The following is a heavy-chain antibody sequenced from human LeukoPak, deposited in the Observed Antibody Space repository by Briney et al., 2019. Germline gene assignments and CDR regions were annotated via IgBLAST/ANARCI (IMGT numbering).Heavy chain of an antibody. J-gene: IGHJ6*02. D-gene: IGHD2-2*01. CDR1: GFTFSSYS. V-gene: IGHV3-21*01. CDR2: ISSSSSYI. CDR3: ARAASYYYYYYGMDV. Sequence: GGSLRLSCAASGFTFSSYSMNWVRQAPGKGLEWVSSISSSSSYIYYADSVMGRFTISRDNAKNSLYLQMNSLRAEDTAVYYCARAASYYYYYYGMDVWGQGTTVTVSS.